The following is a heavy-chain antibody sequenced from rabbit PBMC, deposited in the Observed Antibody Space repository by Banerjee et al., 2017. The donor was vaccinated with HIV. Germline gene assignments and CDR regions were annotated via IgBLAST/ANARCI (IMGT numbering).Heavy chain of an antibody. CDR2: IYSSNGDK. CDR1: GFDFSSYYM. J-gene: IGHJ4*01. D-gene: IGHD1-1*01. V-gene: IGHV1S45*01. Sequence: QEQLKETGGGLVQPGGSLTLSCKASGFDFSSYYMSWVRQAPGKGLEWIACIYSSNGDKWYASWVKGRFTISKTSSTTVTLQMTSLTAADTATYFCARDLTGIIGWNFGLWGPGTLVTVS. CDR3: ARDLTGIIGWNFGL.